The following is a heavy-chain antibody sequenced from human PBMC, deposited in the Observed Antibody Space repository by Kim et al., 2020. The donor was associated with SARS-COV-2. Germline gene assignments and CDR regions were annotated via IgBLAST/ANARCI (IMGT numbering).Heavy chain of an antibody. CDR1: GFTFSSYS. CDR2: ISSSSSYI. CDR3: ARDRPAYYYDSSGYYPNDAFDI. V-gene: IGHV3-21*01. D-gene: IGHD3-22*01. Sequence: GGSLRLSCAASGFTFSSYSMSWVRQAPGKGLEWVSSISSSSSYIYYADSVKGRFTISRDNAKNSLYLQMNSLRAEDTAVYYCARDRPAYYYDSSGYYPNDAFDIWGQGTMVTVSS. J-gene: IGHJ3*02.